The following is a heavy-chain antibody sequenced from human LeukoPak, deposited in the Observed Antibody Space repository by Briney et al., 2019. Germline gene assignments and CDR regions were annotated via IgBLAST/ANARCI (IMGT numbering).Heavy chain of an antibody. CDR3: ARAGGGVRSPYYFDY. V-gene: IGHV4-59*01. CDR1: GGSISSYY. D-gene: IGHD2-8*02. J-gene: IGHJ4*02. Sequence: PSETLSLTCTVSGGSISSYYWSWIRQPPGKGLEWIGYIYYSGSTNYNPSLKSRVTISVDTSKNQLSLKLSSVTAADTAVYYCARAGGGVRSPYYFDYWGQGTLVTVSS. CDR2: IYYSGST.